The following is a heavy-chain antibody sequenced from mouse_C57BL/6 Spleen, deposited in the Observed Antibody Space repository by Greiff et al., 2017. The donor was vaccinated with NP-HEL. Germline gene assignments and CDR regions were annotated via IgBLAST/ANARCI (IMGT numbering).Heavy chain of an antibody. CDR1: GYTFTSYW. D-gene: IGHD1-1*01. J-gene: IGHJ4*01. CDR3: ANYYGSSYNYAMDY. V-gene: IGHV1-72*01. Sequence: QVQLKQPGAELVKPGASVKLSCKASGYTFTSYWMHWVKQRPGRGLEWIGRIDPNSGGTKYNEKFKSKATLTVDKPSSTAYMQLSSLTSEDSAVYYCANYYGSSYNYAMDYWGQGTSVTVSS. CDR2: IDPNSGGT.